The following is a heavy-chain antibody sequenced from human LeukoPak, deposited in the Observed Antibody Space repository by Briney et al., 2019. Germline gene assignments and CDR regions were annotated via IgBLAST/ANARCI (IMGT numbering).Heavy chain of an antibody. D-gene: IGHD6-19*01. CDR2: ISYSGST. CDR1: GGSISNYY. J-gene: IGHJ4*02. Sequence: SETLSLTCTVSGGSISNYYWSWIRQPPGKGLEWIGYISYSGSTNNNPSLKSRATISVDTTKNQFSLKLSSVTAADTAVYYCARHEGSGWYYFDYWGQGTLVTVSS. V-gene: IGHV4-59*08. CDR3: ARHEGSGWYYFDY.